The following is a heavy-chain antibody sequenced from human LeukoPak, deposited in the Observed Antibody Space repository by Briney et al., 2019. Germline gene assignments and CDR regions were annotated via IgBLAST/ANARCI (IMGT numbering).Heavy chain of an antibody. CDR3: ARGDYSGPDY. Sequence: GGSLRLSCAASRFTFSTYSMNWVRQAPGKGLGWVSSISSRSTYIYYADSVKGRFTISRDNAKNSLYLQMNNLRAEDTAVYYCARGDYSGPDYWGQGTLVTVSS. J-gene: IGHJ4*02. D-gene: IGHD4-23*01. CDR2: ISSRSTYI. V-gene: IGHV3-21*01. CDR1: RFTFSTYS.